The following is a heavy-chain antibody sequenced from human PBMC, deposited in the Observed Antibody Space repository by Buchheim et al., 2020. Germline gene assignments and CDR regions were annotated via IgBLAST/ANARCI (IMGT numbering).Heavy chain of an antibody. D-gene: IGHD3-9*01. Sequence: EVQLVQSGAEVKKAGESLRISCKASGYSFSSYWFAWVRQMPGKGLEWVGIIYPDDSDTTYSPSFQGHVTISVDKSLKTASLQWNSLKPSDTAMYYCARLVSYLDYWGQGTL. CDR3: ARLVSYLDY. CDR1: GYSFSSYW. V-gene: IGHV5-51*03. J-gene: IGHJ4*02. CDR2: IYPDDSDT.